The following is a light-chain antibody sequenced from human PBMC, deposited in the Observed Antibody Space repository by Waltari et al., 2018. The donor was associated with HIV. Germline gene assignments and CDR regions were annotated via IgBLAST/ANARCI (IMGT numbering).Light chain of an antibody. CDR3: ATWDDSLSVVV. CDR1: SSHIGSNY. Sequence: QSVLTQPPSASGTPGQRVTISCSGSSSHIGSNYVYWYHQLPGTAPKLLIYRNKQRPSGVPDRFSGSKSGTSASLAISGLRSEDEADYYCATWDDSLSVVVFGGGTKLTVL. CDR2: RNK. V-gene: IGLV1-47*01. J-gene: IGLJ2*01.